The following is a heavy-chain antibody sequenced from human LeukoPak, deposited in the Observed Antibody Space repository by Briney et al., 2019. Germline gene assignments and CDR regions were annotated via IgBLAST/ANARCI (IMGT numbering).Heavy chain of an antibody. J-gene: IGHJ6*02. CDR2: IYPGDSDT. CDR3: ARHLAAARYYYGMDV. CDR1: GYSFTSYW. D-gene: IGHD6-13*01. Sequence: PGESLKISCKGSGYSFTSYWNGWVRQMPGKGLEWMGIIYPGDSDTRYSPSFQGQVTISADKSISTAYLQWSSLKASDTAMYYCARHLAAARYYYGMDVWGQGTTVTVSS. V-gene: IGHV5-51*01.